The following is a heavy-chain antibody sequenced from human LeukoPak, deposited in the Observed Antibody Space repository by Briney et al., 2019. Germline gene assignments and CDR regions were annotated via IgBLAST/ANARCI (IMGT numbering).Heavy chain of an antibody. CDR3: ARAAAMIGREYYFDY. J-gene: IGHJ4*02. CDR2: ISSSSSYI. Sequence: KTGGSLRLSCAASGFTFSSYSMNWVRQAPGKGLEWVSSISSSSSYIYYADSVKGRFTISRDNAKNSLYLQMNSLRAEDTAVYYCARAAAMIGREYYFDYWGQGTLVTVSS. V-gene: IGHV3-21*01. D-gene: IGHD3-22*01. CDR1: GFTFSSYS.